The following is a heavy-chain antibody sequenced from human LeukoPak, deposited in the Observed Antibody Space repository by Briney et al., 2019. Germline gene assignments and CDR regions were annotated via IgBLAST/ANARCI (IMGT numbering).Heavy chain of an antibody. D-gene: IGHD3-10*01. CDR2: IYYSGST. CDR3: AREFGVPPSFDY. Sequence: SETLSLTCTVSGGSISSYYWSWIRQPPGKGLEWIGYIYYSGSTNYNPSLKSRVTISVDTSKNQFSLKLSSVTAADTAAYYCAREFGVPPSFDYWGQGTLVTVSS. V-gene: IGHV4-59*12. J-gene: IGHJ4*02. CDR1: GGSISSYY.